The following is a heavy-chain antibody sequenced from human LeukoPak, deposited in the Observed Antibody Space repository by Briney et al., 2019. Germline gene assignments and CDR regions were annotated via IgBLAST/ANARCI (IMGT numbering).Heavy chain of an antibody. J-gene: IGHJ3*02. CDR3: VRGSNYYDSSGYPNAFDI. D-gene: IGHD3-22*01. CDR1: GYTFTSYY. CDR2: INPSAGST. Sequence: ASVKVSCKASGYTFTSYYMHWVRQAPGQGLEWMGIINPSAGSTRYAQKFQGRVTMTRDTSTSTVYMELSSLRSEDTAVYYCVRGSNYYDSSGYPNAFDIWGQGTMVTVSS. V-gene: IGHV1-46*01.